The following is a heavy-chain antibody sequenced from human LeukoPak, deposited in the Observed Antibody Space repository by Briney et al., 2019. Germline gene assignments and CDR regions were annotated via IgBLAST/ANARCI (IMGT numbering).Heavy chain of an antibody. CDR3: ANGSGSYYNKAHWFDP. CDR2: IYYSGST. CDR1: GGSISSSSYY. Sequence: SETLSLTCTVSGGSISSSSYYWGWIRQPPGKGLEWIGSIYYSGSTYYNPSLKSRVTISVDTSKNQFSLKLSSVTAADTAVYYCANGSGSYYNKAHWFDPWGQGTLVTVSS. D-gene: IGHD3-10*01. J-gene: IGHJ5*02. V-gene: IGHV4-39*07.